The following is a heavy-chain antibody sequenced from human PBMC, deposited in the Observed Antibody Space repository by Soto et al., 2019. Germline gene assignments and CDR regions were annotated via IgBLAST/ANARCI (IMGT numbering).Heavy chain of an antibody. J-gene: IGHJ4*02. CDR1: GGPFSSFA. CDR2: IIPVFGTT. V-gene: IGHV1-69*01. CDR3: ARGGGPYVWFNEF. Sequence: QLVQSGPELKKPGSSVKVSCKDSGGPFSSFAISWVRQAPGQGLEWLGGIIPVFGTTNYAEKFQDRVTITADESTNTAYMELSSLTSGDTAMYYCARGGGPYVWFNEFWGQGTLVTVSA. D-gene: IGHD3-16*01.